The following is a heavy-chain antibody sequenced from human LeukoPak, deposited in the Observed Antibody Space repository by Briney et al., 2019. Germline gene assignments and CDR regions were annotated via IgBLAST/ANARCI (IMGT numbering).Heavy chain of an antibody. CDR2: IYYSGST. Sequence: SETLSLTCTVSGGSISSYYWSWIRQPPGKGLEWIGYIYYSGSTNYNPSLKSRVTISVDTSKNQFSLKLSSVTAADTAVYYCARRRITMVRGVIHRNWLDPWGQGTLVTVSS. CDR3: ARRRITMVRGVIHRNWLDP. D-gene: IGHD3-10*01. V-gene: IGHV4-59*12. J-gene: IGHJ5*02. CDR1: GGSISSYY.